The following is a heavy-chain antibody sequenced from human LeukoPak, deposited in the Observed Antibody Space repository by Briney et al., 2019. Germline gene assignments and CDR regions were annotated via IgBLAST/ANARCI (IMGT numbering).Heavy chain of an antibody. V-gene: IGHV1-18*01. J-gene: IGHJ4*02. CDR2: ISAYNGNT. D-gene: IGHD3-10*01. CDR3: ARIKEGYYGSENYYFDY. CDR1: GYTFTSYG. Sequence: GASVKVSCKASGYTFTSYGISWVRQAPGQGLEWMGWISAYNGNTNYAQKLQGRVTMTTDTSTSTAYMELRSLRSDDTAVYYCARIKEGYYGSENYYFDYWGQGTLVTVSS.